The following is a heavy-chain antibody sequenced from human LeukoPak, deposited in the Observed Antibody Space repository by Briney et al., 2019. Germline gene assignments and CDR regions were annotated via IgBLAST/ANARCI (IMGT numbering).Heavy chain of an antibody. CDR1: VYTFTGYY. CDR2: INPHSGGT. V-gene: IGHV1-2*02. Sequence: ASVKVSCKASVYTFTGYYMHWVRQAPGQGRAWMGWINPHSGGTNYAQKFQGRVTMTRDTSISKAYMELSRVRSDDTAVYYCARVKAAGTRAAFDYWGQGTLVTVSS. J-gene: IGHJ4*02. CDR3: ARVKAAGTRAAFDY. D-gene: IGHD6-13*01.